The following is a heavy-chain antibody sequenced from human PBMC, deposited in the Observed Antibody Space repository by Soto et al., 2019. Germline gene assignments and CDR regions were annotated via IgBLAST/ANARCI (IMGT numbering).Heavy chain of an antibody. V-gene: IGHV1-3*01. Sequence: QVQLVQSGAEVKKPGASVKVSCKASGYTFTSYAMHWVRQAPGQRLEWMGWINAGNGNTKYSQKSQGRVTITRDTSASTAYMELSSLRSEDTAVYYCARGRAGTFGYWGQGTLVTVSS. CDR2: INAGNGNT. CDR3: ARGRAGTFGY. J-gene: IGHJ4*02. D-gene: IGHD6-19*01. CDR1: GYTFTSYA.